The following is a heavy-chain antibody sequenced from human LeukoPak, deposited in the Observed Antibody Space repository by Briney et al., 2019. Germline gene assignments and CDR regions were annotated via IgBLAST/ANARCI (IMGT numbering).Heavy chain of an antibody. CDR1: GGSFSGYY. J-gene: IGHJ4*02. CDR3: ARGSLFDY. V-gene: IGHV4-34*01. Sequence: SETLSLTCAVYGGSFSGYYWSWIRQPPGKGLEWIGEINHSGSTNYNPSRKSRVTISVDTSNNQFSLTLSSVTAADTAVYYCARGSLFDYWGQGTLVTVSS. CDR2: INHSGST.